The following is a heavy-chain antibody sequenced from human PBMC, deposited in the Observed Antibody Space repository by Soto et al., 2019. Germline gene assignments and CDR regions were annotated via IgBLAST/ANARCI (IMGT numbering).Heavy chain of an antibody. CDR3: ARDKRDLRFLEWSYYFDY. J-gene: IGHJ4*02. V-gene: IGHV3-30-3*01. CDR1: GFTFSSCA. Sequence: QVQLVESGGGVVQPGRSLRLSCAASGFTFSSCAMHWVRQAPGKGLEWVAVISSDGSNKYYADSVKGRFTVSRDNSKNTLYLQVNSLRAEDTAVYYCARDKRDLRFLEWSYYFDYWGQGTLVTVSS. D-gene: IGHD3-3*01. CDR2: ISSDGSNK.